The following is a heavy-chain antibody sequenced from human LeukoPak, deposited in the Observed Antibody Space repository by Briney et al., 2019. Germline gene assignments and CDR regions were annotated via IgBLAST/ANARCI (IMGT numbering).Heavy chain of an antibody. V-gene: IGHV2-5*01. Sequence: SGPTLVKPTQTLTLTCIYSGSSLSTSGVGAGWIRQPPGKALEWLALIYWNDDKRYSPSLKRRLTITKDTSKNQVVLTMTNMDPVDTATYYCAHLGVGSGYYGLDVWGQGTTVTVSS. J-gene: IGHJ6*02. D-gene: IGHD3-10*01. CDR2: IYWNDDK. CDR1: GSSLSTSGVG. CDR3: AHLGVGSGYYGLDV.